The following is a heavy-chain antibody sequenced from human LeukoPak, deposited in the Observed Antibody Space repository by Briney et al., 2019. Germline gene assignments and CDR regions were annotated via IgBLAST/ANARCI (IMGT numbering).Heavy chain of an antibody. CDR2: INPSGGST. D-gene: IGHD3-22*01. CDR3: ARDQTPTYYYDSRSLDY. J-gene: IGHJ4*02. V-gene: IGHV1-46*01. Sequence: ASVEVSCKASGYTFTSYYMHWVRQAPGQGLEWMGIINPSGGSTSYAQKFQGRVTMTRDTSTSTVYMELSSLRSEDTAVYYCARDQTPTYYYDSRSLDYWGQGTLVTVSS. CDR1: GYTFTSYY.